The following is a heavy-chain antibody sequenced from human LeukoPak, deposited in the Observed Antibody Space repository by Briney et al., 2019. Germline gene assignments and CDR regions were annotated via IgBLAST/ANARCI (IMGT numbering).Heavy chain of an antibody. CDR1: GFTFSSYS. D-gene: IGHD3-10*01. J-gene: IGHJ6*03. Sequence: GGSLRLSCAASGFTFSSYSMNWVRRAPGEGLECVSSISSSSSYIYYADSVKGRFTISRDNSTHTLYLQMNSLRAEDTAVYYCAKGPRITLVRGGQWYYYMDVWGKGTTVTISS. V-gene: IGHV3-21*04. CDR3: AKGPRITLVRGGQWYYYMDV. CDR2: ISSSSSYI.